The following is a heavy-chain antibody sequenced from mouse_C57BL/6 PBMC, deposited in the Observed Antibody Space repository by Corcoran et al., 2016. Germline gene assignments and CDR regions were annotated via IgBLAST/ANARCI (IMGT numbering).Heavy chain of an antibody. CDR1: GISLSTFGMG. D-gene: IGHD1-1*01. V-gene: IGHV8-8*01. CDR2: IWWDDDK. J-gene: IGHJ2*01. CDR3: ARIAGDYGSSLYYFDY. Sequence: QVTRKESGPGLLQPSQTRSLTCSFSGISLSTFGMGVGWIRQPSGKGLEWLAHIWWDDDKYYNPALKSRLTVSKDTSKNQVFLKIANVDTADSATYYCARIAGDYGSSLYYFDYWGQGTTLTVSS.